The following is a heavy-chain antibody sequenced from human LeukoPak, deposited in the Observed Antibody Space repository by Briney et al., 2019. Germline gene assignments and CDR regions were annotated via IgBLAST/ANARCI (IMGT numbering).Heavy chain of an antibody. CDR1: GFTFSSYA. Sequence: GGSLRLSCAASGFTFSSYAMSWVRQAPGKGLEWVLAISGSGGSTYYADSVKGRFTISRDNSKNTLYLQMNSLRAEDTAVYYCAKTQWLVMYYFDYWGQGTLVTVSS. CDR2: ISGSGGST. V-gene: IGHV3-23*01. J-gene: IGHJ4*02. D-gene: IGHD6-19*01. CDR3: AKTQWLVMYYFDY.